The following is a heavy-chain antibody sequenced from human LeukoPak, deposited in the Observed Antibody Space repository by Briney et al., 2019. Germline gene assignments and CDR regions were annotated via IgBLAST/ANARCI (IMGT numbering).Heavy chain of an antibody. J-gene: IGHJ4*02. CDR1: GFTFSSYA. D-gene: IGHD4-17*01. Sequence: GGSLRLSCAASGFTFSSYAMSWVRQAPGKGLEWVSTISDSGDSTYYADSVKGRFTISRDNSKNTLYLQMNSLRAEDTAVHYCAKGGDYVDYIDYWGQGTLVTVSS. CDR3: AKGGDYVDYIDY. V-gene: IGHV3-23*01. CDR2: ISDSGDST.